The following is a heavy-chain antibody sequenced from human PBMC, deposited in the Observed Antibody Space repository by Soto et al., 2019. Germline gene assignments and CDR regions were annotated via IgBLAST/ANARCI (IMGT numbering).Heavy chain of an antibody. J-gene: IGHJ6*02. CDR1: GFTFSSYG. D-gene: IGHD3-10*01. CDR3: AKDLYGSETYTYYCGMDV. CDR2: ISDTGSSH. Sequence: GGSLRLSCVGSGFTFSSYGMHWVRQAPGKGLECVAVISDTGSSHYYAASVEGRFTISRDNSKNTLYLQMNSLRPEDTAVYYCAKDLYGSETYTYYCGMDVWGQGTTVTVSS. V-gene: IGHV3-30*18.